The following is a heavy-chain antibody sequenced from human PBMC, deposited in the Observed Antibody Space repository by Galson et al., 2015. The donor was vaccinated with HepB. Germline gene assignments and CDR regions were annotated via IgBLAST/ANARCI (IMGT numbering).Heavy chain of an antibody. CDR1: GFTFSSYG. Sequence: SLRLSCAASGFTFSSYGMHWVRRAPGKGLEWVAVIWYDGSNKYYADSVKGRFTISRDNSKNTLYLQMNSLRAEDTAVYYCARDRYRVQQWLVPSGGYGMDVWGQGTTVTVSS. CDR3: ARDRYRVQQWLVPSGGYGMDV. J-gene: IGHJ6*02. D-gene: IGHD6-19*01. V-gene: IGHV3-33*08. CDR2: IWYDGSNK.